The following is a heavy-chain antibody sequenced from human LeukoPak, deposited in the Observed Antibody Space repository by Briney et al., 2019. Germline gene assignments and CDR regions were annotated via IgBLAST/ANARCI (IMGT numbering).Heavy chain of an antibody. CDR3: TSNGYYSLDY. CDR1: GGSISSYY. J-gene: IGHJ4*02. Sequence: SETLSLTCTVSGGSISSYYWSWIRQPPGKGLEWIGYIYYSGSTNYNPSLKSRVTISVDTSKNQFSLKLSSVTAADTAMYYCTSNGYYSLDYWGQGTLVTVSS. D-gene: IGHD3-3*01. V-gene: IGHV4-59*12. CDR2: IYYSGST.